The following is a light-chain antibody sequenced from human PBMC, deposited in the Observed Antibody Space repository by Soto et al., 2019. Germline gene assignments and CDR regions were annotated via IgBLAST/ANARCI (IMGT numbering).Light chain of an antibody. CDR2: DVS. J-gene: IGLJ1*01. Sequence: QSALTQPAPLSGSPGQSTTIPCPGTNRDVGGYNYVSWYQQHPGEAPKLLIYDVSNRPSGVSNRFSGSKSGNTASLTISGLQAEDEADYYCSSYRSSSTVYVFGTGTKVTVL. V-gene: IGLV2-14*01. CDR3: SSYRSSSTVYV. CDR1: NRDVGGYNY.